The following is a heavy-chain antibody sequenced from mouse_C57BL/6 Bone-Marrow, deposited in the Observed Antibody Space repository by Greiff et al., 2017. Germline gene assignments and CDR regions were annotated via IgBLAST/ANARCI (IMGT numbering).Heavy chain of an antibody. Sequence: QVQLQQSGAELVKPGASVKISCKASGYAFSSYWLNGVKQRPGKGLEWIGQIYPGDGDTNYTGKFKGKATLTADKSSSTAYMHLSSLTSEDSAVYFCAVWLRRDDYWGQGTTLTVSS. V-gene: IGHV1-80*01. J-gene: IGHJ2*01. CDR3: AVWLRRDDY. CDR2: IYPGDGDT. CDR1: GYAFSSYW. D-gene: IGHD2-2*01.